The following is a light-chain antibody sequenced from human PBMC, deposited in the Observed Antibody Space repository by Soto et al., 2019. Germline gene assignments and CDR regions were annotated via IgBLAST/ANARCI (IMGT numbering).Light chain of an antibody. CDR3: QQSYSVPCT. Sequence: DFQITQTPSSLPASVGDRVSITCRARQSIGTFLGWYQQTPGKAPKLLIYPSSSLQSGVPSRFRGSGSGKDFTLTITSFQPEDFATYFCQQSYSVPCTFGQGTKVEIK. V-gene: IGKV1-39*01. CDR1: QSIGTF. CDR2: PSS. J-gene: IGKJ2*02.